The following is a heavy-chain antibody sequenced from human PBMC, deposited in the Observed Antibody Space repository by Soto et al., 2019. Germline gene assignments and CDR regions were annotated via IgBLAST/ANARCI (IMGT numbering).Heavy chain of an antibody. CDR2: IVVGSGNT. Sequence: SVKVSCKASGFTFTSSAVQWVRQARGQRLEWIGWIVVGSGNTNYAQKFQERVTITRDMSTSTAYMELSSLRSEDTAVYYCAADGIRKWLPHNYYYYGMDFWGQGTTVTVSS. V-gene: IGHV1-58*01. CDR3: AADGIRKWLPHNYYYYGMDF. CDR1: GFTFTSSA. J-gene: IGHJ6*02. D-gene: IGHD3-22*01.